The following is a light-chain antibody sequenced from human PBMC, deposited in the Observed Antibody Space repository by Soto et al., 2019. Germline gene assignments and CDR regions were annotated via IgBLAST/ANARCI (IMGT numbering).Light chain of an antibody. Sequence: DIQVTQSASTLSASVGDRVTITCRGSQGISSWLAWYQLKPGKAPRLLIYKASSLASGVPSRFSGGGSGTEFTLTISSLQPEDVATYYCQQYNAYPWTFGQGTKVDI. CDR2: KAS. J-gene: IGKJ1*01. CDR1: QGISSW. CDR3: QQYNAYPWT. V-gene: IGKV1-5*03.